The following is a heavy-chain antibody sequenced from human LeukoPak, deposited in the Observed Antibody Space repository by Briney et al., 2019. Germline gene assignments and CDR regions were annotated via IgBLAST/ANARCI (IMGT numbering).Heavy chain of an antibody. CDR2: ISGSGGST. J-gene: IGHJ3*02. CDR1: GFTFSSYA. CDR3: ASARYYYDTRGYYLDTFDI. Sequence: GGSLRLSCAASGFTFSSYAMSWVRQAPGKGLEWVSAISGSGGSTYYADSVNGRFTISRDNAKNTLYLQMNGLRAEDTAVYYCASARYYYDTRGYYLDTFDIWGQGTLVTVSS. D-gene: IGHD3-22*01. V-gene: IGHV3-23*01.